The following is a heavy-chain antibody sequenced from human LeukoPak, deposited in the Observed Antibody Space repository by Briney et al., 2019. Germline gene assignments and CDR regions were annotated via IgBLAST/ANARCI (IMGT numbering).Heavy chain of an antibody. CDR2: INHSGST. CDR1: GGSFSGYY. Sequence: SETLSLTCAVYGGSFSGYYWSWIRQPPGKGLEWIGEINHSGSTNYNPSLKSRVTISVDTSKNQFSLKLSSVTAADTAVYYCARGRIVVVPAAHQRGWFDPWGQGTPVTVSS. J-gene: IGHJ5*02. V-gene: IGHV4-34*01. CDR3: ARGRIVVVPAAHQRGWFDP. D-gene: IGHD2-2*01.